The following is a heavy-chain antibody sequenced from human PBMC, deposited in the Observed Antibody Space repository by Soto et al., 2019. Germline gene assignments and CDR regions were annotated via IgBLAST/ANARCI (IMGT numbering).Heavy chain of an antibody. CDR1: GSTFTSYD. Sequence: QVQLVQSGAEVKKPGASVKVSCKASGSTFTSYDINWVRQATGQGLEWMGWMNPNSGNTGYAQKFQGRVTMTRNTSISTAYMELSSLRSEDTAGYYCARALTMIVGKYYYYYCMDVWGQGTTVTVSS. J-gene: IGHJ6*02. CDR2: MNPNSGNT. CDR3: ARALTMIVGKYYYYYCMDV. V-gene: IGHV1-8*01. D-gene: IGHD3-22*01.